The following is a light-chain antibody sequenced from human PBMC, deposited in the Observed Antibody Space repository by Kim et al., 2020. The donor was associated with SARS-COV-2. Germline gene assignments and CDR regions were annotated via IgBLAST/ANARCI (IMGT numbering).Light chain of an antibody. J-gene: IGLJ3*02. CDR3: QSYDSSNQGV. CDR2: EDN. CDR1: TVGIAHNY. Sequence: KTVPSRCSRSTVGIAHNYVQWEQQRLGSAPTTGFYEDNQRPSGVPDRFSGSIDSSSNSASLTISGLKTEDEADYYCQSYDSSNQGVFGGGTQLTVL. V-gene: IGLV6-57*03.